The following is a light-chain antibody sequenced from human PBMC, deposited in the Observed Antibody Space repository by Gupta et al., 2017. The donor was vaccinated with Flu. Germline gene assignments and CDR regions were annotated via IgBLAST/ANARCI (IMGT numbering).Light chain of an antibody. CDR3: AAWDDSLSGVV. CDR2: RND. J-gene: IGLJ3*02. Sequence: VPMVCVGRGSSVGPNHGFWVQELPRTAPKPLIDRNDQRPEGVPDRFSGSKSGSSASLAISGIRSEDEAIYYCAAWDDSLSGVVFGGGTNLTVL. CDR1: GSSVGPNH. V-gene: IGLV1-47*01.